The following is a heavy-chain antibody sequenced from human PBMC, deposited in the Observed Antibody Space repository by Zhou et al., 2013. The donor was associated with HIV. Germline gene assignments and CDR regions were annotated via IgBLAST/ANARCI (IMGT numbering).Heavy chain of an antibody. CDR1: EDFFTNYA. CDR2: IIPIFGTA. CDR3: ARVTPDAFDI. J-gene: IGHJ3*02. D-gene: IGHD2-15*01. V-gene: IGHV1-69*15. Sequence: QVQLVQSGTEVKKPGSSVQVSCKASEDFFTNYAVNWVRQAPGQGLEWMGRIIPIFGTANYAQKFQGRVTITADESTNTAYMELSSLRPEDTAVYYCARVTPDAFDIWGQGTMVTVFS.